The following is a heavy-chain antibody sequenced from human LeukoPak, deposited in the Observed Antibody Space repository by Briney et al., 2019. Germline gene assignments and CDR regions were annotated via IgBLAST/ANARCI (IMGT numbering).Heavy chain of an antibody. CDR1: GYTFTGYY. CDR3: ATDVIRTTPGDF. J-gene: IGHJ4*02. CDR2: IDPKSGGT. V-gene: IGHV1-2*06. Sequence: ASVKVSCKASGYTFTGYYIHWARQAPGQGLEWMGHIDPKSGGTYYSQKFQGRVTMTRDTSISTAYMQLTSLTFDDTAFYYCATDVIRTTPGDFWGQGTLVTVSS. D-gene: IGHD1/OR15-1a*01.